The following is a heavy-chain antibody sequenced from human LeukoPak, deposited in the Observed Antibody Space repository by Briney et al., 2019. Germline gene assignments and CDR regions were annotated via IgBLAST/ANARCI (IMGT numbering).Heavy chain of an antibody. J-gene: IGHJ4*02. Sequence: PSETLSLTCTVSIGSLNTYFWTWVRQPAGKGLEWIGRVSDTGRAYYNPSLESRVTISLDTSKNQFSLKVTSVTAADTAVYYCARGKEMTRTSGYYSFDFWGQGTPVSVSS. CDR2: VSDTGRA. V-gene: IGHV4-4*07. CDR3: ARGKEMTRTSGYYSFDF. CDR1: IGSLNTYF. D-gene: IGHD3-9*01.